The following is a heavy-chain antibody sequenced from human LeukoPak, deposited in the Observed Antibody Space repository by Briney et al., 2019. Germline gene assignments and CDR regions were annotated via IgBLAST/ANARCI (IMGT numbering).Heavy chain of an antibody. D-gene: IGHD3-9*01. Sequence: SETLSLTCRVSGGSISSYYWSWLRQPPGKGLEWIGYIYYSGSTNYNPSLKSRVTISVDTSKNQFSLKLSSVTAADTAVYYCARYDILTQLDYWGQGTLVTVSS. CDR2: IYYSGST. CDR1: GGSISSYY. CDR3: ARYDILTQLDY. J-gene: IGHJ4*02. V-gene: IGHV4-59*01.